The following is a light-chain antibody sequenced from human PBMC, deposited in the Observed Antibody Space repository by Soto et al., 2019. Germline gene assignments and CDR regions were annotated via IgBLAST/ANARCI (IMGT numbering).Light chain of an antibody. CDR2: DAS. J-gene: IGKJ2*02. CDR3: QQYDNLPPGWT. V-gene: IGKV1-33*01. Sequence: DIQMTQSPSSLSASVGDRVTITCQASQDISNYLNWYQQKPGKAPKLLIYDASNLETGFPSRFSGSGSGTDFTFTISSLQPEDIATYYCQQYDNLPPGWTFGQGTKLEIK. CDR1: QDISNY.